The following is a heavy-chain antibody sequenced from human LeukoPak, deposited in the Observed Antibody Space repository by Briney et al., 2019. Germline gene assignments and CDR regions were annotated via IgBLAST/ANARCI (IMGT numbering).Heavy chain of an antibody. CDR2: IYHSGST. CDR3: ARDLRAYDFWSGFSDYFDY. Sequence: SETLSLTCTVSGGSISSGGYYWSWIRQPPGKGLEWIGYIYHSGSTYYNPSLKSRVTISVDRSKNQFSLKLSSVTAADTAVYYCARDLRAYDFWSGFSDYFDYWGQGTLVTVSS. V-gene: IGHV4-30-2*01. D-gene: IGHD3-3*01. J-gene: IGHJ4*02. CDR1: GGSISSGGYY.